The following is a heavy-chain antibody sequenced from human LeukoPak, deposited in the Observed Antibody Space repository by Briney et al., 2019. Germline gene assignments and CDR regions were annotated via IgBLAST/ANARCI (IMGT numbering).Heavy chain of an antibody. V-gene: IGHV3-30*04. CDR1: GFTFSTYA. CDR2: ISHDGNYK. Sequence: PGGSLRLSCAASGFTFSTYAMHWVRQAPGKGLEWVATISHDGNYKYHADSVKGRFTISRDNSKNTLYLQMNSLRTDDATLYYCARDPPNSGWYADYWGRGALVTVSS. J-gene: IGHJ4*02. CDR3: ARDPPNSGWYADY. D-gene: IGHD6-19*01.